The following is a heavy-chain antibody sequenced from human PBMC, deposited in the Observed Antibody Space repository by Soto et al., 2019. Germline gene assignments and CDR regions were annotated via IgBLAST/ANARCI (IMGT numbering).Heavy chain of an antibody. CDR1: GGSVSSGSYY. Sequence: QVQLQESDPGLVKPSETLSLTCTVSGGSVSSGSYYWSWIRQPPGKGLEWIGYIYYSGSTNYNPSLKSRVTISVDTSKNQFSLKLSSVTAADTAVYYCARGLQWLAPVDFDYWGQGTLVTVSS. J-gene: IGHJ4*02. D-gene: IGHD6-19*01. CDR3: ARGLQWLAPVDFDY. V-gene: IGHV4-61*01. CDR2: IYYSGST.